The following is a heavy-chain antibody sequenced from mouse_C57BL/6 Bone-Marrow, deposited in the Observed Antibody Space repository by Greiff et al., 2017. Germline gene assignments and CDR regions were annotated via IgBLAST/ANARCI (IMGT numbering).Heavy chain of an antibody. Sequence: VQLQQSGAELARPGASVKLSCKASGYTFTSYGISWVKQRTGQGLEWIGEIYPRSGNTYYNEKFKGKDTLTADKSSSTAYMELRSLTSEDSAVYFCALLPPWYFDVWGTGTTVTVSS. D-gene: IGHD1-1*01. CDR2: IYPRSGNT. J-gene: IGHJ1*03. CDR3: ALLPPWYFDV. V-gene: IGHV1-81*01. CDR1: GYTFTSYG.